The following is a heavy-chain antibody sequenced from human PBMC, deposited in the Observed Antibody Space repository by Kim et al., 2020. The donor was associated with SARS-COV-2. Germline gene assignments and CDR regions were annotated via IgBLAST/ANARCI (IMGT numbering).Heavy chain of an antibody. D-gene: IGHD3-10*01. CDR3: ASSMPSEYGSGSTLDY. CDR1: GYTFTYYA. J-gene: IGHJ4*02. V-gene: IGHV7-4-1*02. Sequence: ASVKVSCKASGYTFTYYAMNWVRQAPGQGLEWMGWINTNTGNPTYAQGFTGRFVFSLDTSVSTAYLQISSLKAEDTAVYYCASSMPSEYGSGSTLDYWGQGTLVTVSS. CDR2: INTNTGNP.